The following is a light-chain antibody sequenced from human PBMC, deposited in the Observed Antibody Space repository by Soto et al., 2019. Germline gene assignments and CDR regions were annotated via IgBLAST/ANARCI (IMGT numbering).Light chain of an antibody. Sequence: QSVLTQPRSVSGSPGQSVTISCTGTSSDVGVYNYVSWYQQYPGKAPKIMIYDVSKRPSGVPDRFSGSKSDNTASLTISGLQAEDEADYYCCSYAGGYTFVFGIGTKVTV. CDR3: CSYAGGYTFV. V-gene: IGLV2-11*01. CDR2: DVS. J-gene: IGLJ1*01. CDR1: SSDVGVYNY.